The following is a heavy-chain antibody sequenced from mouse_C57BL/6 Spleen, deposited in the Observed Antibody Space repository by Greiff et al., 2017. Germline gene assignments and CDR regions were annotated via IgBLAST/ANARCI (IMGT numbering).Heavy chain of an antibody. CDR3: ASSKLCPTVATEY. CDR2: INPNNGGT. V-gene: IGHV1-53*01. Sequence: QVQLQHSGAELVKPGASVKLSCKASGFTFTSYWMHWVKQRPGRGLEWIGNINPNNGGTSYNQKFKGKATLTVNKSSSTAYMELRSLTSEDAAVYYCASSKLCPTVATEYWGQGTTLTVSS. D-gene: IGHD1-1*01. CDR1: GFTFTSYW. J-gene: IGHJ2*01.